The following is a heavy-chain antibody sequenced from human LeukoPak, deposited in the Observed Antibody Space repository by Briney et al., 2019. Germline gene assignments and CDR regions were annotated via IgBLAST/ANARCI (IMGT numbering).Heavy chain of an antibody. CDR3: ARDQSPNWNYDYFDY. CDR2: IYYSGST. V-gene: IGHV4-59*12. J-gene: IGHJ4*02. D-gene: IGHD1-7*01. Sequence: SETLSLTCTVSGGSISSYYWSWIRQPPGKGLEWIGYIYYSGSTNYNPSLKSRVTISVDTSKNQFSLKLNSVTAADTAVYYCARDQSPNWNYDYFDYWGQGTLVTVSS. CDR1: GGSISSYY.